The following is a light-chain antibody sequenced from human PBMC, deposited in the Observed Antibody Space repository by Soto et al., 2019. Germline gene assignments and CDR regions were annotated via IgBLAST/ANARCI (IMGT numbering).Light chain of an antibody. Sequence: QSALTQPASVSWSPGQAITISCTGTSSDVGGYNHVSWYQQHPGKAPKLMIYDVTDRPSGVSNRFSGSKSGNTASLAISGLQAEDEADYYCNSYTSTKTLVFGGGTKVTVL. CDR3: NSYTSTKTLV. V-gene: IGLV2-14*03. J-gene: IGLJ2*01. CDR2: DVT. CDR1: SSDVGGYNH.